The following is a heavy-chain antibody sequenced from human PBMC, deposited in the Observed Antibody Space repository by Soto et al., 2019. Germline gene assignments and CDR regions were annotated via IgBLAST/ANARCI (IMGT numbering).Heavy chain of an antibody. Sequence: ASVKVSCEASCYISTSYGIYWVRRSPLRRREGMGWISVYIDNANYGQNFQGRVTMPTDRSTSTAYMELRSLRSDDTAVYYCARGAFDYGSGSQYNSPFDYWGQGTLVTVSS. V-gene: IGHV1-18*04. CDR3: ARGAFDYGSGSQYNSPFDY. CDR1: CYISTSYG. J-gene: IGHJ4*02. CDR2: ISVYIDNA. D-gene: IGHD3-10*01.